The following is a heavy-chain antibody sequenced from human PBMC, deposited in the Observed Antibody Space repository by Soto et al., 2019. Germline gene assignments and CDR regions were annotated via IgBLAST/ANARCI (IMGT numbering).Heavy chain of an antibody. J-gene: IGHJ6*02. CDR3: TTDRNYDSCSTYYYYAMDV. Sequence: EVQLVESGGGLVKPGGSLRLSCAASGFTFNKAWMNWVRQAPGKGLEWVGRIKSQTDGGTTDYAAPVKGRFTVSRDDSENTLYLQMNSLKIEDTAVYYCTTDRNYDSCSTYYYYAMDVWGQGTTVTVSS. CDR1: GFTFNKAW. CDR2: IKSQTDGGTT. D-gene: IGHD3-3*01. V-gene: IGHV3-15*07.